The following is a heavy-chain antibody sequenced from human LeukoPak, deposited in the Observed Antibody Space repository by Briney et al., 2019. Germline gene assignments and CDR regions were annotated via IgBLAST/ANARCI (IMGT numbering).Heavy chain of an antibody. CDR2: ISWNSGSI. J-gene: IGHJ6*03. D-gene: IGHD5-18*01. V-gene: IGHV3-9*01. CDR1: GFTFDDYA. CDR3: ARRGYSSGYSTYYYYMDV. Sequence: GGSLRLSCAASGFTFDDYAMHWVRQAPGKGLEWVSGISWNSGSIGYADSVKGRFTISRDNAKNSLYLQMNSLRAEVTALYYCARRGYSSGYSTYYYYMDVWGKGTTVTVSS.